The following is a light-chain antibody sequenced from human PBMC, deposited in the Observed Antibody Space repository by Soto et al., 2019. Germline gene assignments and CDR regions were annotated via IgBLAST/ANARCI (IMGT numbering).Light chain of an antibody. J-gene: IGLJ1*01. CDR3: SSFTSSNTYV. CDR1: SRDVGSFNR. V-gene: IGLV2-18*02. Sequence: QSVLTQPPSVSGSPGQSVTISCTGTSRDVGSFNRVSWYQQPPGAAPKLLIYGVTNRPSGVPDRFSGSKSGNTASLTISGLQAEDEADYYCSSFTSSNTYVFGSGTNVTVL. CDR2: GVT.